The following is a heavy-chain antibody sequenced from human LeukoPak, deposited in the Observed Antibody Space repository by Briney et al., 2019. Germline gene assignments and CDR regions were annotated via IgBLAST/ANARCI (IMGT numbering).Heavy chain of an antibody. CDR2: IKLDGSET. D-gene: IGHD5-18*01. V-gene: IGHV3-7*04. J-gene: IGHJ4*02. Sequence: PGGSLRLSCAASGFTFSSYWMSWVRQAPGKGLEWVANIKLDGSETNYGDSVKGRFTVCRDNAKNSLFLQMDSLRAEDTAVYYCARGYSYVFYWGQGTLVSVSS. CDR1: GFTFSSYW. CDR3: ARGYSYVFY.